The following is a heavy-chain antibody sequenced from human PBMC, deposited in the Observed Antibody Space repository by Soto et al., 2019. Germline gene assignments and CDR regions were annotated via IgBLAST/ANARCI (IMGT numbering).Heavy chain of an antibody. CDR3: AKEADISGYYPDY. V-gene: IGHV3-48*01. CDR2: ISSSSSTI. CDR1: GFTFSSYS. Sequence: PGGSLRLSCAASGFTFSSYSMNWVRQAPGKGLEWVSYISSSSSTIYYADSVKGRFTISRDNSKNTLHLQVNSLRGEDTAVYYCAKEADISGYYPDYWGQGTQVTVSS. J-gene: IGHJ4*02. D-gene: IGHD3-22*01.